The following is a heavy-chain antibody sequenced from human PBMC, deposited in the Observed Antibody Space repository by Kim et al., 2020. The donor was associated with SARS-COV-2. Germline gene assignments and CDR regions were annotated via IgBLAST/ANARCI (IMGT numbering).Heavy chain of an antibody. Sequence: ASVKVSCKASGYSFISYAINWVRQAPGHGLEWMGVINSHTEYPTYAQGFTGRYVFSLNTSVSTAYLQINSLKADDTAVYYCARVGSPNFDFWGQGTLVTVSS. V-gene: IGHV7-4-1*02. CDR2: INSHTEYP. CDR3: ARVGSPNFDF. D-gene: IGHD3-16*01. J-gene: IGHJ4*02. CDR1: GYSFISYA.